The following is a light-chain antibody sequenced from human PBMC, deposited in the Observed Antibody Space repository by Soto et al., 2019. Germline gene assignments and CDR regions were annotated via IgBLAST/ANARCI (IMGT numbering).Light chain of an antibody. V-gene: IGLV2-18*01. CDR3: SLYTSSSTVV. Sequence: QSALTQPPSVSGSPGQSVTISCNGTSRDVGSYNRVSWYQQPPGTAPKLMIYEVSNRPSGVPDRFSGSKSGNTASLTISGLQAEDEADYYCSLYTSSSTVVFGGGTQLTVL. J-gene: IGLJ2*01. CDR2: EVS. CDR1: SRDVGSYNR.